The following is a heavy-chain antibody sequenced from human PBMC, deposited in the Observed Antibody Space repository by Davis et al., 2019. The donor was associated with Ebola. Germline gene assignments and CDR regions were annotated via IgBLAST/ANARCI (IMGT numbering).Heavy chain of an antibody. D-gene: IGHD3-3*01. CDR3: ARDIALYYDFWSGTFDY. CDR2: ISYDGSNK. V-gene: IGHV3-30-3*01. Sequence: GESLKISCAASGFTFSSYAMHWVRQAPGKGLEWVAVISYDGSNKYYADSVKGRFTISRDNSKNTLYLQMNSLRAEDTAVYYCARDIALYYDFWSGTFDYWGQGTLVTVSS. CDR1: GFTFSSYA. J-gene: IGHJ4*02.